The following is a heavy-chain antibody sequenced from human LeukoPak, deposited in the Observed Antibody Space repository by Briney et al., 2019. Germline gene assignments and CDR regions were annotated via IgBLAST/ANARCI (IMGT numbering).Heavy chain of an antibody. D-gene: IGHD3-9*01. CDR2: ISGSGGST. J-gene: IGHJ5*02. V-gene: IGHV3-23*01. Sequence: GGSLRLSCAASGFTFSSYGMSWVRQAPGKGLEWVSAISGSGGSTYYADSVKGRFTISRDNSKNTLYLQMNSLRAEDTAVYYCARYDILIGYSFWFDPWGQGTLVTVSS. CDR1: GFTFSSYG. CDR3: ARYDILIGYSFWFDP.